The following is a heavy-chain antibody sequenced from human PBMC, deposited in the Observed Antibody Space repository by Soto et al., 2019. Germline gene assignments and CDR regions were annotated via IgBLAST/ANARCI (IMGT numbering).Heavy chain of an antibody. CDR2: IHSSSRYI. CDR3: ARGGQNFWMREDASDM. V-gene: IGHV3-21*01. J-gene: IGHJ3*02. CDR1: GFSFSRYS. D-gene: IGHD3-3*01. Sequence: GGSLRLSCAASGFSFSRYSMHWVRQAPGKGLEWVSSIHSSSRYIYYAGSVKGRLTISRDNAKNSLFLLMSSLRADDTAVYYCARGGQNFWMREDASDMWGQGAMVTVSS.